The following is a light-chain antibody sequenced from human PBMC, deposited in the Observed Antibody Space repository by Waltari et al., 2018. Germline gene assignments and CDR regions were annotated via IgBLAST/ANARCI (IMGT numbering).Light chain of an antibody. CDR3: QQYNTFSVT. CDR2: KAF. J-gene: IGKJ4*01. Sequence: DIQMTQSPSTLSASVGDRITITCRASQSISDWLAWYQQKPGKAPKVLIYKAFTLESGVPSRFSGSGFGTEFTLTISSLQPDDFATYYCQQYNTFSVTFDGGTKVEIK. V-gene: IGKV1-5*03. CDR1: QSISDW.